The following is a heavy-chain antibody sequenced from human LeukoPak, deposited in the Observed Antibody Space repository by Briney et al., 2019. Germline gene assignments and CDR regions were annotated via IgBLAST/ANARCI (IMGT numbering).Heavy chain of an antibody. CDR3: ARDFYGSAPDY. J-gene: IGHJ4*02. CDR1: GGSISSSSYY. D-gene: IGHD3-10*01. Sequence: SETLSLTCTVSGGSISSSSYYWGWIRQPPGKGLEWIGSIYYSGSTIYNPSLQSRVTISVDTSKNHFSLKLNSVTAADTAVYYCARDFYGSAPDYWGQGTLVTVSS. CDR2: IYYSGST. V-gene: IGHV4-39*02.